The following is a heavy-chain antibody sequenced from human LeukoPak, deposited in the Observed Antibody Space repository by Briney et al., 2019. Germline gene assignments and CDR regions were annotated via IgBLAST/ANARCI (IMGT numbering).Heavy chain of an antibody. J-gene: IGHJ4*02. CDR2: ISSSSSYI. CDR1: GFTFSSYS. D-gene: IGHD2-2*01. V-gene: IGHV3-21*01. Sequence: GGSLRLSCAASGFTFSSYSMNWVRQAPGKGLEWVSSISSSSSYIYYADSVKGRFTISRDNAKNSLYLQMNSLRAEDTAVYYCARDLTHCSSTSCPEGLFDYWGRGTLVTVSS. CDR3: ARDLTHCSSTSCPEGLFDY.